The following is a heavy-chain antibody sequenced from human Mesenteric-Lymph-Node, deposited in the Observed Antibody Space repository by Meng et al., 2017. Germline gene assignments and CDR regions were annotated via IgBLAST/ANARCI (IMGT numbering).Heavy chain of an antibody. V-gene: IGHV3-23*01. D-gene: IGHD5-18*01. J-gene: IGHJ4*02. Sequence: GESLKISCAASGFTFSSYVMNWVRQAPGKGLECVSSISGSGTTTYYADSVKGRFTISRDNSKNTLYLQMNSLRAEDTAVYYCAKAYIGGYSYGDWGQGTLVTVSS. CDR3: AKAYIGGYSYGD. CDR1: GFTFSSYV. CDR2: ISGSGTTT.